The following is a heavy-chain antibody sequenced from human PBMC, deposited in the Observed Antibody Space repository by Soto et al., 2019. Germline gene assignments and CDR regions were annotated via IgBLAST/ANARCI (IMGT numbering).Heavy chain of an antibody. Sequence: SETLSLTCNMSGDSYSISTYSWSWIRQPPGKALQWIGFIYQSGVTSYNPSLASRVSISLDRSNNQCSLKLKSVTAADTAVYFCAGMPYTSGLRFDPWGPGTLVTVPQ. V-gene: IGHV4-30-2*01. J-gene: IGHJ5*02. CDR3: AGMPYTSGLRFDP. CDR1: GDSYSISTYS. D-gene: IGHD6-19*01. CDR2: IYQSGVT.